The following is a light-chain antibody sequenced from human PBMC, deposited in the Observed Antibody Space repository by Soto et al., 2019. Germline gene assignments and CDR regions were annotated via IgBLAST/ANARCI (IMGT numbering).Light chain of an antibody. CDR3: SSYTGASALYV. Sequence: QSVLTQPASVSGSPGQSITISCTGTSSDVGGFDYVAWYQQHLGQAPKLIIYDVTVRPSGVSNRFSGSKSGNTASLAISGLQTEDESHYYCSSYTGASALYVFGTESRSPS. CDR2: DVT. J-gene: IGLJ1*01. CDR1: SSDVGGFDY. V-gene: IGLV2-14*03.